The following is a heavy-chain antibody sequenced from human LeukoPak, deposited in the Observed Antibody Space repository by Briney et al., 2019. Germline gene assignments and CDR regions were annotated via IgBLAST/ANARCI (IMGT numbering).Heavy chain of an antibody. CDR2: ISYDGSNK. CDR3: TKGPYHSSSVGSEIDF. V-gene: IGHV3-30*18. Sequence: GGSLRLSCAASGFTFSNYGMHWVRQAPGKGLEWVALISYDGSNKYYTDSVKGRFTISRDNPKNTQWLQMNSLRPDDTAIYYCTKGPYHSSSVGSEIDFWGQGTLVTVSS. D-gene: IGHD6-6*01. J-gene: IGHJ4*02. CDR1: GFTFSNYG.